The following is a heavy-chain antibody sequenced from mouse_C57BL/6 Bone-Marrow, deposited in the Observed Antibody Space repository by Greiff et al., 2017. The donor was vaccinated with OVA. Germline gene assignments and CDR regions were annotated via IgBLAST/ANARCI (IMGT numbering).Heavy chain of an antibody. CDR3: ARLDYEGWFAY. V-gene: IGHV1-4*01. J-gene: IGHJ3*01. CDR2: INPSSGYT. CDR1: GYTFTSYT. Sequence: QVQLQQSGAELARPGASVKMSCKASGYTFTSYTMHWVKQRPGQGLEWIGYINPSSGYTKYNQKFKDKAPLTADKSSSTAYMQLSSLTSEDSAVYYCARLDYEGWFAYWGQGTLVTVSA. D-gene: IGHD2-4*01.